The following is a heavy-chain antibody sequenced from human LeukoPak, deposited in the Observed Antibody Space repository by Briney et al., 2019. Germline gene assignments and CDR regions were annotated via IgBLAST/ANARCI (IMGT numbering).Heavy chain of an antibody. CDR1: GFTFSSYA. CDR3: AKETYYYGSGSYYLYYFDY. D-gene: IGHD3-10*01. V-gene: IGHV3-23*01. J-gene: IGHJ4*02. Sequence: GGSLRLSCAASGFTFSSYAMSWVRQAPGKGLEWVSAISGSGGSTYYADSVKGRFTISRDNSKNTLYLQMNSLRAEDTAVYYCAKETYYYGSGSYYLYYFDYWGQGTLVTVSS. CDR2: ISGSGGST.